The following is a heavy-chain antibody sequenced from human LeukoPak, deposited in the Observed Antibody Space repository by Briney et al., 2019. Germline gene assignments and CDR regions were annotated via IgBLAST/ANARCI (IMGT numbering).Heavy chain of an antibody. CDR3: ASLTLELHTSWFDP. V-gene: IGHV4-39*01. J-gene: IGHJ5*02. D-gene: IGHD1-7*01. Sequence: PSETLSLTCTVSGGSISSSSYYWGWIRQPPGKGLEWIGSIYYSGSTYYNPSLKSRVTISVDTSKNQFSLKLSSVTAAGTAVYYCASLTLELHTSWFDPWGQGTLVTVSS. CDR1: GGSISSSSYY. CDR2: IYYSGST.